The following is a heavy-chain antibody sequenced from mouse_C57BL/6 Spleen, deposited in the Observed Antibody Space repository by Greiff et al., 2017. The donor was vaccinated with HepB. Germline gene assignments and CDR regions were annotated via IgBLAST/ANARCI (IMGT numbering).Heavy chain of an antibody. D-gene: IGHD2-4*01. J-gene: IGHJ2*01. V-gene: IGHV3-6*01. CDR1: GYSITSGYY. Sequence: VQLKQSGPGLVKPSQSLSLTCSVTGYSITSGYYWNWIRQFPGNKLEWMGYISYDGSNNYNPSLKNRISITRDTSKNQFFLKLNSVTTEDTATYYCARAEGLRDFDYWGQGTTLTVSS. CDR2: ISYDGSN. CDR3: ARAEGLRDFDY.